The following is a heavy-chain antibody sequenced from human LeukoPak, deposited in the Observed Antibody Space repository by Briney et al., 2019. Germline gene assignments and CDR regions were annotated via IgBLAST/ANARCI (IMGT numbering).Heavy chain of an antibody. CDR2: IRKKGYGETT. D-gene: IGHD4-17*01. CDR1: GFTFGDDA. Sequence: GRSLRLSCIASGFTFGDDAWSWFRQAPGKGLEFIAFIRKKGYGETTDYAASVRGRFTVSRDDAISVAYLQMNSLQTEGTALYYCSRGLHDYGDSNYYFDQWGRGTLVIVSS. J-gene: IGHJ4*02. V-gene: IGHV3-49*03. CDR3: SRGLHDYGDSNYYFDQ.